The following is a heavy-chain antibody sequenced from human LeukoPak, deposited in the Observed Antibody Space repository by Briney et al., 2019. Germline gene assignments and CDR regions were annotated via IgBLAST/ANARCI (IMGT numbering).Heavy chain of an antibody. Sequence: SETLSPTCTVSGGSISSYYWSWIRQPAGKGLEWIGRIYTSGSTNYNPSLKSRVTMSVDTSKNQFSLKLSSVTAADTAVYYCARGSFGTVTPYYFDYWGQGTLVTVSS. D-gene: IGHD4-11*01. CDR1: GGSISSYY. CDR3: ARGSFGTVTPYYFDY. J-gene: IGHJ4*02. V-gene: IGHV4-4*07. CDR2: IYTSGST.